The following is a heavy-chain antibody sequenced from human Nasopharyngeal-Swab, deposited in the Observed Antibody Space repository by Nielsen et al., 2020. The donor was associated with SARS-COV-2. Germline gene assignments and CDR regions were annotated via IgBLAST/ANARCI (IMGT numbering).Heavy chain of an antibody. CDR2: INPYSGGT. CDR3: AVPTIAAALYAFDI. D-gene: IGHD6-13*01. V-gene: IGHV1-2*02. J-gene: IGHJ3*02. Sequence: ASVKVSCKASGYTFTVYYMHWVRQATGQGLEWMGWINPYSGGTIYAEKFQGRVTMTMDTSISTAYMELSRLRSDDTAVYYCAVPTIAAALYAFDIWGQGTMVTVSS. CDR1: GYTFTVYY.